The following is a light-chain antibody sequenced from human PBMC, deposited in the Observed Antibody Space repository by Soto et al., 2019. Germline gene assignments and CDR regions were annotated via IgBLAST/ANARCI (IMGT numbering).Light chain of an antibody. CDR1: QSISTE. V-gene: IGKV3-15*01. CDR3: QQGHNWPLT. CDR2: SAS. Sequence: EIVMTQSPATLSVSPGERATISCRASQSISTELAWYQQRPGQPPRLLIYSASTRATGVPARFTGSGSGSEFTLTISGLQSEDFALYFCQQGHNWPLTFGQGTRLEI. J-gene: IGKJ2*01.